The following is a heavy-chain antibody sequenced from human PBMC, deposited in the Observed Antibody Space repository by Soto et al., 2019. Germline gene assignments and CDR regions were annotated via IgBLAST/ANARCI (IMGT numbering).Heavy chain of an antibody. J-gene: IGHJ6*02. V-gene: IGHV1-69*01. D-gene: IGHD1-26*01. Sequence: QVQLVQSGAEVKKPGSSVKVSCEASGGTFSSYPINWVRQAPGQGLEWMGGIIPFFGTSNYAQKFQGRVTITAVDSTSTAYMDLRSLRSEDTAVYYCARVGHITNYGMAVWGQGTTVTVSS. CDR3: ARVGHITNYGMAV. CDR2: IIPFFGTS. CDR1: GGTFSSYP.